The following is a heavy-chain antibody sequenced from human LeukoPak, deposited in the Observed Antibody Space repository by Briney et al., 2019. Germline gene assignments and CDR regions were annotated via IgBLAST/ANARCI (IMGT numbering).Heavy chain of an antibody. Sequence: PGGSLRLSCAASGFTFSSYSMNWVRQAPGKGLEWVSSISSSSSYIYYADSVKGRFTISRDNARNSLYLQMNSLRAEDTAVYYCASSYYGSGFHLWKRNYYCMDVWGKGTTVTISS. D-gene: IGHD3-10*01. CDR3: ASSYYGSGFHLWKRNYYCMDV. CDR2: ISSSSSYI. J-gene: IGHJ6*03. CDR1: GFTFSSYS. V-gene: IGHV3-21*04.